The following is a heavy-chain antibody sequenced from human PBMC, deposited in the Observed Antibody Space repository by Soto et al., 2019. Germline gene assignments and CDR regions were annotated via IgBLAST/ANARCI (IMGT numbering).Heavy chain of an antibody. J-gene: IGHJ3*02. D-gene: IGHD3-10*01. Sequence: GGSLRLSCAASGFTFSDYYMSWIRQAPGKGLEWVSYISSSGSTIYYADSVKGRFTISRDNAKNSLYLQMNSLRAEDTAVYFCARKLITMVRGASPKDAFEIWGQGTMVTVSS. CDR2: ISSSGSTI. CDR3: ARKLITMVRGASPKDAFEI. CDR1: GFTFSDYY. V-gene: IGHV3-11*01.